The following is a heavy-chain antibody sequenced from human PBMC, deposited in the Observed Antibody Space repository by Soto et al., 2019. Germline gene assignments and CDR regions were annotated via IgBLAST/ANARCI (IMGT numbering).Heavy chain of an antibody. CDR3: ARAHRASWYRIDY. V-gene: IGHV4-31*03. J-gene: IGHJ4*02. D-gene: IGHD6-13*01. CDR1: GGSISSGGYY. Sequence: PSETLSLTCTVSGGSISSGGYYWSWIRQHPGKGLEWIGYIYYSGSTYYNPSLKSRVTISVDTSKNQFSLKLSSVTAADTAVYYCARAHRASWYRIDYWGQGTLVTVSS. CDR2: IYYSGST.